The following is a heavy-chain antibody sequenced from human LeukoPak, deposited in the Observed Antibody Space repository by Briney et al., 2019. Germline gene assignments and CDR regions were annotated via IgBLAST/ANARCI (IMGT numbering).Heavy chain of an antibody. Sequence: GGSLRLSCAASGFTFSSYSMNWVRQAPGKGLEWVSSISSSSSYIYYADSVKGRFTISIDNAKNSLYLQMNSLRAEDTAVYYCASVTFGGVDNDYWGQGTLVTVSS. V-gene: IGHV3-21*01. CDR3: ASVTFGGVDNDY. D-gene: IGHD3-16*01. CDR1: GFTFSSYS. J-gene: IGHJ4*02. CDR2: ISSSSSYI.